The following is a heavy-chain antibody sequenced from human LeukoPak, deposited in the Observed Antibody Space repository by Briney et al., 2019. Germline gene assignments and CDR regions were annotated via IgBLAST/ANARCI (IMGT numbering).Heavy chain of an antibody. CDR2: INPSGGST. CDR3: ARPQSSGSYDFDY. J-gene: IGHJ4*02. D-gene: IGHD1-26*01. CDR1: GGTFSSYA. V-gene: IGHV1-46*01. Sequence: ASVKVSCKASGGTFSSYAISWVRQAPGQGLEWMGIINPSGGSTTYAQKFQGRVTMTRDTSTSTVYMELSSLRSEDTAVYYCARPQSSGSYDFDYWGQGTLVTVSS.